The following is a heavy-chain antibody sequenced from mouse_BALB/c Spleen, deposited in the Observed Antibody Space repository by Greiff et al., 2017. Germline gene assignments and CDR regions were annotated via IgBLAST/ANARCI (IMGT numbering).Heavy chain of an antibody. CDR2: ILPGSGST. D-gene: IGHD1-1*01. J-gene: IGHJ4*01. CDR3: ARISFYYYGSSYPYAMDY. Sequence: VQLVESGAELMKPGASVKISCKATGYTFSSYWIEWVKQRPGHGLEWIGEILPGSGSTNYNEKFKGKATFTADTSSNTAYMQLSSLTSEDSAVYYCARISFYYYGSSYPYAMDYWGQGTSVTVSS. CDR1: GYTFSSYW. V-gene: IGHV1-9*01.